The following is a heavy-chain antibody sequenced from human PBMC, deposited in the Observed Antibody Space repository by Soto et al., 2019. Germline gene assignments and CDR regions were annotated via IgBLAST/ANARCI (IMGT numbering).Heavy chain of an antibody. J-gene: IGHJ4*02. Sequence: EVQLLESGGGVVQPGGSLRLSCVASGFNFKKFAMSWVRQAPGEGLEWVSGISCCGGSTSYADSVKGRFSSARDDSTNTLSQQMNNLSFESTAQYLWVRADGKEGRLPLLDKWGAGALVTAS. D-gene: IGHD1-26*01. CDR3: VRADGKEGRLPLLDK. V-gene: IGHV3-23*01. CDR2: ISCCGGST. CDR1: GFNFKKFA.